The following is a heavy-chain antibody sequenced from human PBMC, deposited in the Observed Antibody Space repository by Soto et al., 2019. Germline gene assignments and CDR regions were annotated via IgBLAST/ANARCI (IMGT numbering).Heavy chain of an antibody. D-gene: IGHD6-13*01. CDR1: GFTFSSYA. CDR3: AKAIYSSSTNYFDY. CDR2: IKGSGGST. Sequence: GGSLRLSCAASGFTFSSYAMSWVRQAPGKGLEWVSAIKGSGGSTYYPNSVKGRSTITRDNSNNTQYLQMNSLRAEDTAVYYCAKAIYSSSTNYFDYWGQGTLVTVSS. J-gene: IGHJ4*02. V-gene: IGHV3-23*01.